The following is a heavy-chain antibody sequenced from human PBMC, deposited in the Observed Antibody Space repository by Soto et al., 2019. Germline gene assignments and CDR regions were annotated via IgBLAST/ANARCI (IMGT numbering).Heavy chain of an antibody. CDR2: IAYDGSNR. CDR1: GFSISRSA. Sequence: QVQLVESGGGVVQPGRSLKLSCAASGFSISRSAMHWVRQAPGKGLEWVAVIAYDGSNRWYADSAKGRFTISRDNSKNTVYLEMNSLRADDTGVYYCAKALRPSLNFFYYMDVWGRGTSVTVSS. V-gene: IGHV3-30*04. J-gene: IGHJ6*03. D-gene: IGHD2-2*01. CDR3: AKALRPSLNFFYYMDV.